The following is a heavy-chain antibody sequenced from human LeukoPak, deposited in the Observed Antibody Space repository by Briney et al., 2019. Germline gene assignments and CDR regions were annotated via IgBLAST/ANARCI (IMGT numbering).Heavy chain of an antibody. CDR3: ARAGPFNGSGSYIYGMDV. CDR2: INPSGGST. CDR1: GYTFTSYY. Sequence: ASVKVSCKASGYTFTSYYMHWVRQAPGQGLEWMGIINPSGGSTSYAQKFQGRVTMTRDTSTSTVYMELSSLRSEDTAVYYCARAGPFNGSGSYIYGMDVWGQGTTVTVSS. J-gene: IGHJ6*02. V-gene: IGHV1-46*01. D-gene: IGHD3-10*01.